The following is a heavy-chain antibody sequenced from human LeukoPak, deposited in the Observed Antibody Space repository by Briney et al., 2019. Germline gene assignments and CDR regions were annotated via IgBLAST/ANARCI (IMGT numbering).Heavy chain of an antibody. CDR3: AKRWELLWPFGY. CDR1: GFTFTNYD. V-gene: IGHV3-23*01. CDR2: ISGSGGST. J-gene: IGHJ4*02. Sequence: PGGSLRLSCAASGFTFTNYDMSWVRQAPGKGREWVSAISGSGGSTYYADSVKGRFTISRDNSKNTLYLQMNSLRAEDTAVYYCAKRWELLWPFGYWGQGTLVTVSS. D-gene: IGHD1-26*01.